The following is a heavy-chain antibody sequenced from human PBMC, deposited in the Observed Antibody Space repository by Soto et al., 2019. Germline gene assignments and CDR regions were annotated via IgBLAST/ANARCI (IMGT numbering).Heavy chain of an antibody. CDR2: MNPNSGHT. CDR1: GYTFTTYD. Sequence: QVQLVQSGAEVKKPGASVKVSCTTSGYTFTTYDINWVRQATGQGFEWMGWMNPNSGHTGYAQKFQGRVTMTRDTSLSTAYMELSSLRSEDTAIYYCVRNFIGFDPWGQGTLVTVSS. J-gene: IGHJ5*02. CDR3: VRNFIGFDP. D-gene: IGHD3-16*02. V-gene: IGHV1-8*02.